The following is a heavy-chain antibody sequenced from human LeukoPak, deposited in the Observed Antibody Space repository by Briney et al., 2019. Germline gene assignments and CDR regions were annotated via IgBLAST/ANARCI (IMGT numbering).Heavy chain of an antibody. V-gene: IGHV4-4*07. Sequence: SETLSLTCTVSGGSISSYYWSWIRQPAGKELEWIGRIYTSGSTNYNPSLKSRVTMSVDTSKNQFSLKLSSVTAADTAVYYCARDRSTKSIAVAGTIYFQHWGQGTLVTVSS. CDR3: ARDRSTKSIAVAGTIYFQH. CDR1: GGSISSYY. CDR2: IYTSGST. J-gene: IGHJ1*01. D-gene: IGHD6-19*01.